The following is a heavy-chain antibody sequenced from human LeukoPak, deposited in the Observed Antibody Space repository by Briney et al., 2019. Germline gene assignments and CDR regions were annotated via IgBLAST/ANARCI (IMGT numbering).Heavy chain of an antibody. CDR1: GGSISSSSYY. J-gene: IGHJ4*02. D-gene: IGHD3/OR15-3a*01. V-gene: IGHV4-39*01. Sequence: SETLSLTCTVSGGSISSSSYYWSWIRQPPGKGLEWIGSIYYSGNTYYNASLKSQVSISIDTSKNQFSLRLTSVTAADTAVYYCARQTGSGLFILPGGQGTLVTVSS. CDR3: ARQTGSGLFILP. CDR2: IYYSGNT.